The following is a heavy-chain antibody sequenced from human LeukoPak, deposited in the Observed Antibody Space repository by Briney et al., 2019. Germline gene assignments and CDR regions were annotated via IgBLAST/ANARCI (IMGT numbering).Heavy chain of an antibody. CDR1: GFTFSSNY. CDR2: IYSGGST. V-gene: IGHV3-53*01. J-gene: IGHJ6*02. CDR3: ARGYSSSWYYYYYGMDV. D-gene: IGHD6-13*01. Sequence: GGSLRLSCAASGFTFSSNYMSWVRQAPGKGLEWVSVIYSGGSTYYADSVKGRFTISRDNSKNTLYLQMNSLRAEDMAVYYCARGYSSSWYYYYYGMDVWGQGITVTVSS.